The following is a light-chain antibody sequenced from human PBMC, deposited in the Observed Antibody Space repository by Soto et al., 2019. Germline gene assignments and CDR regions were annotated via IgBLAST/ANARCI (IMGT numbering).Light chain of an antibody. CDR1: QNIWRL. CDR3: QQYYSYPLT. Sequence: IQMTQSPSSVSASVGDRVTITCRASQNIWRLLAWYQQKPGKAPELLIYAASTLQSGVPSRFSGSGSGTDFTLTISCLQSEDFATYYCQQYYSYPLTFGQGTKVDIK. V-gene: IGKV1-8*01. J-gene: IGKJ1*01. CDR2: AAS.